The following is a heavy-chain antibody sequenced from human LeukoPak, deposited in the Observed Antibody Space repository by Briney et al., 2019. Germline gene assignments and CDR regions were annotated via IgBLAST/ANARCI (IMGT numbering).Heavy chain of an antibody. CDR2: ITGSGGWA. D-gene: IGHD4-17*01. J-gene: IGHJ3*02. V-gene: IGHV3-23*01. CDR3: AKDPNGDYIGAFDI. CDR1: GLTFSSYA. Sequence: GGSLRLSCAASGLTFSSYAMMWLRQAPGQGLEWVSAITGSGGWALYADSVKGRFTISRENSKNTLYLQMSSLRAEDTAVYYCAKDPNGDYIGAFDIWGQGTMVTVSS.